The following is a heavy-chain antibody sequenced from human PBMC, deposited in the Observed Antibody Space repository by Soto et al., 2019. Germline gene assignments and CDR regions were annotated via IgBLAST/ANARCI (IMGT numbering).Heavy chain of an antibody. Sequence: GSSVTVSCQASGYTFTSYDINWVRQATGQRLEWMGWMNPNSGNTGYAQKFQGRVTMTRNTSISTAYMELSSLRSEDTAVYYCARGISLRFLEWLLYGNAFDIWGQGTMVTVSS. V-gene: IGHV1-8*01. CDR1: GYTFTSYD. J-gene: IGHJ3*02. D-gene: IGHD3-3*01. CDR2: MNPNSGNT. CDR3: ARGISLRFLEWLLYGNAFDI.